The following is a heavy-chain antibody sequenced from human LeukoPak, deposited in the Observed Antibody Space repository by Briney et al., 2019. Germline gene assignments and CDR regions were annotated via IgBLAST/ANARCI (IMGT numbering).Heavy chain of an antibody. CDR1: GGSISSYY. CDR3: ARVRRGSYYSPRVHDAFDI. Sequence: SETLSLTCTVSGGSISSYYWSWIRQPPGKGLEWIGYIYYSGSTNYNPSLKSRVTISVDTSKNQFSLKLSSVTAADTAVYYCARVRRGSYYSPRVHDAFDIWGQGTMVTVSS. J-gene: IGHJ3*02. CDR2: IYYSGST. V-gene: IGHV4-59*01. D-gene: IGHD1-26*01.